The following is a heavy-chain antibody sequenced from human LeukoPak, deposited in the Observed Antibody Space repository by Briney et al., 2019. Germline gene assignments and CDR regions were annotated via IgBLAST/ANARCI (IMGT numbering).Heavy chain of an antibody. Sequence: SETLSLTCTVSGGSISSSSYYWSWIRQPPGKGLEWIGEINHSGSTNYNPSLKSRVTIPVDTSKNQFSLKLSSVTAADTAVYYCATGKNNDYWGQGTLVTVSS. CDR2: INHSGST. CDR3: ATGKNNDY. J-gene: IGHJ4*02. V-gene: IGHV4-39*07. CDR1: GGSISSSSYY. D-gene: IGHD1-26*01.